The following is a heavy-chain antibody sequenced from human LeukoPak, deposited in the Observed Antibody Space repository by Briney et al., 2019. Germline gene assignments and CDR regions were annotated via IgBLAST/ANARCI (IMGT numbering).Heavy chain of an antibody. J-gene: IGHJ4*02. CDR1: GVTFSSYE. CDR3: ARDRWGGAAKDSSFDY. Sequence: GGSLRLSCAASGVTFSSYEMNWVREGPGQGLEWGSYISNGGATIYYADSVKGRFPISRDNPRKSLYLQLTSLRAEHTAVYYCARDRWGGAAKDSSFDYWGQGTLVTVSS. D-gene: IGHD2-15*01. CDR2: ISNGGATI. V-gene: IGHV3-48*03.